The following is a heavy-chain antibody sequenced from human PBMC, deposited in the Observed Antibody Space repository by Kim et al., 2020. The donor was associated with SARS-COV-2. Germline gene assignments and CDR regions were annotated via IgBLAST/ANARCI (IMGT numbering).Heavy chain of an antibody. J-gene: IGHJ4*02. CDR3: SSPLSGSYDVDY. V-gene: IGHV4-59*08. Sequence: SETLSLTCTVSGGSISSYYWTWIRQPPGKGLEWIGYVYYSGSTKYNPSLNSRISISVDTSKNQFSLKLSSVTAADTAAYDCSSPLSGSYDVDYSGEGTL. CDR2: VYYSGST. CDR1: GGSISSYY. D-gene: IGHD1-26*01.